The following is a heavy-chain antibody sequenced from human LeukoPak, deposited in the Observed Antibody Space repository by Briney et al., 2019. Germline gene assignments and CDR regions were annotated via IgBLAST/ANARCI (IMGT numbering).Heavy chain of an antibody. D-gene: IGHD4-17*01. CDR2: INHSGST. Sequence: PSQTLSLTCAVYGGSFSGYYWSWIRQPPRKGLEWIGEINHSGSTNYNPSLKSRVTISVDTSKNQFSLKLSSVTAADTAVYYCARGDDYGDYHGGFDPWGQGTLVTVSS. V-gene: IGHV4-34*01. CDR1: GGSFSGYY. CDR3: ARGDDYGDYHGGFDP. J-gene: IGHJ5*02.